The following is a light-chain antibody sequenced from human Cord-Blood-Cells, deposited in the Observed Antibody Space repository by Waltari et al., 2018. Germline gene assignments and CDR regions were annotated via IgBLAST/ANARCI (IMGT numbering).Light chain of an antibody. J-gene: IGKJ5*01. CDR1: QGLLHSNGYNY. Sequence: DIVMTQSPLSLPVTPGEPASISCRSSQGLLHSNGYNYLDWYLQKPGQSPQLLIYLGSNRASGVPDMFSGSGSGTDFTLKISRVEAEDVGVYYCMQALQTITFGQGTRLEIK. V-gene: IGKV2-28*01. CDR3: MQALQTIT. CDR2: LGS.